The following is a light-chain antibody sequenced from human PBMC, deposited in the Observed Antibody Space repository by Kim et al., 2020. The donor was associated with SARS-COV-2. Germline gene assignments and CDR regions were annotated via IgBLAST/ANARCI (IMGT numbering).Light chain of an antibody. J-gene: IGLJ1*01. CDR3: SSYSPTGYV. V-gene: IGLV2-14*03. Sequence: GQSITISCTGTSSDIGRYDYVSWYQQNPGETPKVLIYDVTNRPSGVSNRFSASKSGYMASLTISGLQADDESDYYCSSYSPTGYVFGSGTKVTVL. CDR2: DVT. CDR1: SSDIGRYDY.